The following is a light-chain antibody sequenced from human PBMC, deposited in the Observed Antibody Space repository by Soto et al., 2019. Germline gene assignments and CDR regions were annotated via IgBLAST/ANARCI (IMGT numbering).Light chain of an antibody. CDR1: QDISND. CDR3: QQANSFPLT. CDR2: AAS. Sequence: DIQMTQSPSSLSASVGDRVTINCRASQDISNDLGWYQQKPGTAPKRLIYAASTSQGGVPSRFSGSGSGTEFTLTISSLQPEDFASYYGQQANSFPLTFGGGTKVDIK. J-gene: IGKJ4*01. V-gene: IGKV1-17*01.